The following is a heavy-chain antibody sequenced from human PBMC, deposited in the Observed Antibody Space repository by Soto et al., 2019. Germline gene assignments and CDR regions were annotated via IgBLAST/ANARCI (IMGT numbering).Heavy chain of an antibody. D-gene: IGHD6-13*01. CDR3: ARIVAAAGYNCFDP. CDR2: ISSSSSYI. CDR1: GFTFSSYS. Sequence: GGSLRLSCAASGFTFSSYSMNWVRQAPGKGLEWVSSISSSSSYIYYADSVKGRFTISRDNAKNSLYLQMNSLRAEDTAVYYCARIVAAAGYNCFDPWGQGTLVTFSS. J-gene: IGHJ5*02. V-gene: IGHV3-21*01.